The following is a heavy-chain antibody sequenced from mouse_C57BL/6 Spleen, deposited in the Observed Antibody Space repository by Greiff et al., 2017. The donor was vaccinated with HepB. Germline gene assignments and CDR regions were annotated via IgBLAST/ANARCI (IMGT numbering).Heavy chain of an antibody. J-gene: IGHJ2*01. D-gene: IGHD2-4*01. V-gene: IGHV1-26*01. CDR1: GYTFTDYY. Sequence: EVQLQQSGPELVKPGASVKIPCKASGYTFTDYYMNWVKQSHGKSLEWIGDINPNNGGTSYNQKFKGKATLTVDKSSSTAYMELRSLTSEDSAVNYCAIRRITTLFDYWGQGTTLTDSS. CDR2: INPNNGGT. CDR3: AIRRITTLFDY.